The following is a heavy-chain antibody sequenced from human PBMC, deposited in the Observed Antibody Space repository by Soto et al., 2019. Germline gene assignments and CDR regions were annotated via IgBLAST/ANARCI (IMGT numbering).Heavy chain of an antibody. D-gene: IGHD6-19*01. J-gene: IGHJ6*02. Sequence: QVQLLQSGAEVKKPGSSVRVSCEASGGTFRTYAIRWVRQAPGQGLEWMGEIIPIFGTVNYAQRFQGRVTITADESTTTVYMDLRSLRSEDTAVYYCAKGAVAGTPTSYYYYGMDVWGQGTTVTVSS. CDR2: IIPIFGTV. CDR3: AKGAVAGTPTSYYYYGMDV. V-gene: IGHV1-69*12. CDR1: GGTFRTYA.